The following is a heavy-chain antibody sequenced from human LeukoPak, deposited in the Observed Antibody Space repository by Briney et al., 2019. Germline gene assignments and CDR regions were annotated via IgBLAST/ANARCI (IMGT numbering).Heavy chain of an antibody. D-gene: IGHD6-13*01. J-gene: IGHJ6*02. Sequence: GGSLRLSCAASGFTFSSYGMHWVRQAPGKGLEWAAVISYDGSNKYYADSVKGRFTISRDNSKNTLYLQMNSLRAEDTAVYYCAKARSSSPYGMDVWGQGTTVTVSS. CDR2: ISYDGSNK. CDR3: AKARSSSPYGMDV. CDR1: GFTFSSYG. V-gene: IGHV3-30*18.